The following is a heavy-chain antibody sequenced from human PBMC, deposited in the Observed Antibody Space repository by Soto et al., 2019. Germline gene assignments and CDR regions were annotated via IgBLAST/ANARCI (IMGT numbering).Heavy chain of an antibody. Sequence: VQLVQSGAEIKKPGASVMLSCKALGITYNTYAIHWVRQAPGQGLEWMGWINAGNGDTRYSQIFEGRVTLARDTSENTVYMDLGSLKSEDTGIYYCARAISGYVTWGQGTLVTVSS. D-gene: IGHD5-12*01. J-gene: IGHJ4*02. CDR3: ARAISGYVT. V-gene: IGHV1-3*01. CDR1: GITYNTYA. CDR2: INAGNGDT.